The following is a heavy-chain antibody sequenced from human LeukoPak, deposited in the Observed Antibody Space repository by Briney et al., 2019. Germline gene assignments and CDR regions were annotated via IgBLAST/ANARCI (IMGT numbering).Heavy chain of an antibody. J-gene: IGHJ4*02. CDR1: GGSISGSSYY. V-gene: IGHV4-39*02. CDR2: IYYSGST. CDR3: ARGLYDFWSGYHLDY. Sequence: KTSETLSLTCTVSGGSISGSSYYWGWIRQPPGKGLEWIGSIYYSGSTYYNPSLKSRVTISVGTSKNQFSLKLNSVTATDTAVYYCARGLYDFWSGYHLDYWGQGTLVTVSS. D-gene: IGHD3/OR15-3a*01.